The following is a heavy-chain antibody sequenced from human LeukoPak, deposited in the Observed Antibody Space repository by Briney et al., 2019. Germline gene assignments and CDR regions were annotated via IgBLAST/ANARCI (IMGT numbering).Heavy chain of an antibody. D-gene: IGHD6-13*01. Sequence: GGSLRLSCAASGFTFSSYAMSWVRQAPGKGLEWVSGISGRGGTDYSDSVKGRFTISRDSSKNSLYLQMNSLRAEDTAVYYCAKDIGFSSWYHDAFDIWGQGTMVTVSS. CDR2: ISGRGGT. V-gene: IGHV3-23*01. CDR3: AKDIGFSSWYHDAFDI. J-gene: IGHJ3*02. CDR1: GFTFSSYA.